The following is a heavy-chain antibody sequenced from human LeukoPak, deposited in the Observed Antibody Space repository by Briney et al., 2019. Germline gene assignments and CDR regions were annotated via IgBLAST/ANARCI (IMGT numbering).Heavy chain of an antibody. Sequence: GGSLRLSCAASGFTFSSYWMHWVRQAPGKGLEWVSGISGSGDNTLYAASVKGRFTISRDNSKNTLYLEMNSLRAEDTAIYYCAKMKGHPLQKYYMDVWGQGTTVTVSS. CDR3: AKMKGHPLQKYYMDV. CDR2: ISGSGDNT. D-gene: IGHD2/OR15-2a*01. V-gene: IGHV3-23*01. CDR1: GFTFSSYW. J-gene: IGHJ6*01.